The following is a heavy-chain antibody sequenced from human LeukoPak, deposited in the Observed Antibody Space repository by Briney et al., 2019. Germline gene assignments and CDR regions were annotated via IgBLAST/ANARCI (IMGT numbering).Heavy chain of an antibody. CDR2: ISAYNGDT. CDR1: GFTFNNYG. V-gene: IGHV1-18*01. J-gene: IGHJ4*02. D-gene: IGHD6-19*01. Sequence: ASVKVSCKAAGFTFNNYGSSLTRQAPGQGLEWMGWISAYNGDTHYEQKLQGRVTLTTDTSTRTAYMELRSLTSDDTAKYYCARDSSYTSGWYIYFDYWGQGTLVTVSP. CDR3: ARDSSYTSGWYIYFDY.